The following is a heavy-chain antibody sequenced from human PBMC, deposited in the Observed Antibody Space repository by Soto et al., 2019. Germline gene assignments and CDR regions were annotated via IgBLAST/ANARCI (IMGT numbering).Heavy chain of an antibody. D-gene: IGHD1-1*01. J-gene: IGHJ4*02. Sequence: QMQLVQSGPEVKKPGTSVKVSCKASGFTFTSSAVQWVRQARGQRLDWIGWIVVGSGNTNYAQKFQERVTITRARSKSTAHVELRSRRSEDPAVYCVAAATWTWVAFAYCARGTLGTFSS. V-gene: IGHV1-58*01. CDR2: IVVGSGNT. CDR3: AAATWTWVAFAY. CDR1: GFTFTSSA.